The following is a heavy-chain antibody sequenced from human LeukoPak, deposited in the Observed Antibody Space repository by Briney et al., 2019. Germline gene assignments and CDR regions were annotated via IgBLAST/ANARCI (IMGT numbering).Heavy chain of an antibody. CDR2: IYSPGTN. J-gene: IGHJ3*02. Sequence: SQTLSLTXTVSAGSINSGDYYWSGIGQPAGKGLEWIGRIYSPGTNYNYNPSVKSRVTISIDTSKNQFSLKLTSVTAADTAVYYCARGIGTSYDSSRDAFDIWGQGTMVTVSS. CDR1: AGSINSGDYY. D-gene: IGHD3-22*01. CDR3: ARGIGTSYDSSRDAFDI. V-gene: IGHV4-61*02.